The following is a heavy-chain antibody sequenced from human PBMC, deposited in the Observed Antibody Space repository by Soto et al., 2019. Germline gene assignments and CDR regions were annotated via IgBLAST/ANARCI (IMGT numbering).Heavy chain of an antibody. V-gene: IGHV4-30-4*01. J-gene: IGHJ6*02. CDR2: IYYSGST. Sequence: SETLSLTCTVSGGSISSGDYYWSWIRQPPGKGLEWIGYIYYSGSTYYNPSLKSRVTISVDTSKNQFSLKLSSVTAADTAVYYCARVLYDFWSGFLRSYGMDVWGQGTTVTVSS. CDR3: ARVLYDFWSGFLRSYGMDV. CDR1: GGSISSGDYY. D-gene: IGHD3-3*01.